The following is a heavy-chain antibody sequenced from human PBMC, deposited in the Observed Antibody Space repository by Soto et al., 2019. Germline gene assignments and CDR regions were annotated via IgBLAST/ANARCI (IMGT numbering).Heavy chain of an antibody. CDR1: GGTFSSYA. V-gene: IGHV1-69*12. D-gene: IGHD2-15*01. J-gene: IGHJ3*02. Sequence: QVQLVQSGAEVKKPGSSVKVSCKASGGTFSSYAISWVRQASGQGIEWMGGIIPIFGTANYAQKFQGRVTITADEATSTSYMDLSSLRSEDTAVNYSATVSYCSGGSCYGHAFDIWGQGTMVTVSS. CDR3: ATVSYCSGGSCYGHAFDI. CDR2: IIPIFGTA.